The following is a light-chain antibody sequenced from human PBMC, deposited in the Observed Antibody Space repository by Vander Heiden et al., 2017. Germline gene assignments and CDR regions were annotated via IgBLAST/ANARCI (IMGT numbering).Light chain of an antibody. Sequence: AIQLTQSPSSLSTSVGARVTITCRASQGITSALAWYQQKPGKRPELLIYDATSLETGVPLRFSGSGSGTDFTLTISSLQPEDAATYFCQQFSIYPRTFGQGTKLENK. CDR2: DAT. CDR1: QGITSA. V-gene: IGKV1-13*02. CDR3: QQFSIYPRT. J-gene: IGKJ2*01.